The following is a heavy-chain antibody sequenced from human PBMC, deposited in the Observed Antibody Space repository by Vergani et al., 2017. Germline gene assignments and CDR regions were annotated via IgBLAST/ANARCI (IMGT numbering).Heavy chain of an antibody. CDR3: ATDPACSGGSCYLRRYYFDY. V-gene: IGHV3-33*01. J-gene: IGHJ4*02. D-gene: IGHD2-15*01. Sequence: QVQLVESGGGVVQPGRSLRLSCAASGFTFSSYGMHWVRQAPGKGLEWVAVIWHDGSNKYYADSVKGRFTISIDNSKNTLYLQMNSLRTEDTAVYYCATDPACSGGSCYLRRYYFDYGGQGTLVTVSS. CDR1: GFTFSSYG. CDR2: IWHDGSNK.